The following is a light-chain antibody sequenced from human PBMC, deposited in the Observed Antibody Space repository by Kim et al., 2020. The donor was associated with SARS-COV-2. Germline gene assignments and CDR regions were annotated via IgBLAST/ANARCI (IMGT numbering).Light chain of an antibody. J-gene: IGKJ2*01. Sequence: DIVMTQSPDSLAVSLGERATINCKSSQSVLHSSNNKNYLAWYQQKPGQPPKLLIYWASTRESGVPDRLSGSGSGTDFTLTISSLQAEDVAVYSCQQYYTPLYTSGQETKLEIK. V-gene: IGKV4-1*01. CDR2: WAS. CDR3: QQYYTPLYT. CDR1: QSVLHSSNNKNY.